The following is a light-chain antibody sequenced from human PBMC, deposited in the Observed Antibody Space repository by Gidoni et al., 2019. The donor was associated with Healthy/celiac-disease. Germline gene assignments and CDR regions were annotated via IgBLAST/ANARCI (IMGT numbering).Light chain of an antibody. V-gene: IGKV3-11*01. CDR2: DAS. CDR3: QQRSNWPLT. CDR1: QSVSSY. J-gene: IGKJ4*01. Sequence: EIVLTPSPATLSLSPGERATLSCRASQSVSSYLAWYQQKPGQAPMLLIDDASNRATGIPARFSGRGAGTYFSLTSSSLEPEDFAVYYCQQRSNWPLTFGGGTKVEIK.